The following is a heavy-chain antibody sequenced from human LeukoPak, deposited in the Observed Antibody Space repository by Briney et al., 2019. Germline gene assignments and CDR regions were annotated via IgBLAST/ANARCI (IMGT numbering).Heavy chain of an antibody. CDR2: IISSGSTI. J-gene: IGHJ4*02. CDR3: ARERGSSSSWYTF. CDR1: GFTFSSYE. Sequence: GGSLRLSCAASGFTFSSYEMNWVRQAPGKGLEWVSYIISSGSTIYYADSVKGRFTISRDNAKNSLYLQMNRLRAEDTAVYYCARERGSSSSWYTFWGQGTLVTVSS. D-gene: IGHD6-13*01. V-gene: IGHV3-48*03.